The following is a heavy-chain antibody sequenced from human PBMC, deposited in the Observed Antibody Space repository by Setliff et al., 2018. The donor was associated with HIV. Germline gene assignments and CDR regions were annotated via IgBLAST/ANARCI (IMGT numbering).Heavy chain of an antibody. CDR1: GGSFSGYY. D-gene: IGHD3-22*01. CDR2: INHSGST. J-gene: IGHJ4*02. CDR3: ARLTTTYYYDSSAYYHPV. Sequence: PSETLSLTCAVYGGSFSGYYWSWIRQPPGKGLEWIGEINHSGSTNYNPSLKSRVTISVDTSKNQFSLKLSSVTAADTAVFYCARLTTTYYYDSSAYYHPVWGQGTQVTSPQ. V-gene: IGHV4-34*01.